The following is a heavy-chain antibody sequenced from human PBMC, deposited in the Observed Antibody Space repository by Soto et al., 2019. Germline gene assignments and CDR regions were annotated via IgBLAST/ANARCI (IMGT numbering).Heavy chain of an antibody. CDR2: INSRSDTM. CDR3: TRERWDYGDPKWYFDL. V-gene: IGHV3-48*01. J-gene: IGHJ2*01. CDR1: GFTFSNYN. D-gene: IGHD4-17*01. Sequence: PGGSLRLSCAASGFTFSNYNMNWVRQAPGKGLEWLSYINSRSDTMLYADSVKGRFSISRDNARNSLYLQMNSLGAEDTAVYYCTRERWDYGDPKWYFDLWGRGTLVTASS.